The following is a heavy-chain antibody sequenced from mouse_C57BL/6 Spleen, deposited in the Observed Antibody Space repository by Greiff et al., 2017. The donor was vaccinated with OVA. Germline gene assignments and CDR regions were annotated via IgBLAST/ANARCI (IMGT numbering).Heavy chain of an antibody. Sequence: QVQLQQPGAELVRPGTSVKLSCKASGYTFTSYWMHWVKQRPGQGLEWIGVIDPSDSYTNYNQKFKGKATLTVDTSSSTAYMQLSSLTSEDSAVYYCARKDYGSSYPMDYWGQGTSVTVSS. CDR1: GYTFTSYW. CDR3: ARKDYGSSYPMDY. V-gene: IGHV1-59*01. J-gene: IGHJ4*01. D-gene: IGHD1-1*01. CDR2: IDPSDSYT.